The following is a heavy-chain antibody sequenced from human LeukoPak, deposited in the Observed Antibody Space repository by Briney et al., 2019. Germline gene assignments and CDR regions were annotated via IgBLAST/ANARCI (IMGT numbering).Heavy chain of an antibody. J-gene: IGHJ1*01. V-gene: IGHV3-74*01. CDR1: GFTFSRYW. CDR2: IKSDGST. D-gene: IGHD3-22*01. Sequence: GGSLRLSCAASGFTFSRYWMHWVRQAPGKGLVWVSRIKSDGSTNYADSVKGRFTISRDNAKNTVSLQMNSLRAEDTGVYFCARAPSEIGGYYPEYFRHWGQGTLVTVSS. CDR3: ARAPSEIGGYYPEYFRH.